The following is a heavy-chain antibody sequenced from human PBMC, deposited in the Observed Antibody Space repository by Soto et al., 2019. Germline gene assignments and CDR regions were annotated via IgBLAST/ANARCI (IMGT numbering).Heavy chain of an antibody. J-gene: IGHJ4*02. Sequence: EVQLLESGGGLVQPGGSLSLSCAASGFTFSSYAMSWVRQAPGKGLEWVSTISGSGGSTYYANSVKGRFTISSDNCKNTVYLQLNSLRAEDTAVYYCGKDWDCGSINCPEFWVQGTLVTVSS. D-gene: IGHD2-2*01. CDR2: ISGSGGST. V-gene: IGHV3-23*01. CDR1: GFTFSSYA. CDR3: GKDWDCGSINCPEF.